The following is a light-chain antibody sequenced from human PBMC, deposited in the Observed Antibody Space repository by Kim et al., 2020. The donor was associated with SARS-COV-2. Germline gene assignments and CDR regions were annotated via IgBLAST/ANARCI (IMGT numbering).Light chain of an antibody. CDR2: DVS. CDR1: SSDVGGYNY. Sequence: QSALTQPASVSGSPGQSITISCTGTSSDVGGYNYVSWYQQHPGKAPKLMTYDVSKRPSVVSNRFSGSKSGNTASPTISGLQAEDEADYYCSSYTSSNSYVFGTGTKVTVL. V-gene: IGLV2-14*01. J-gene: IGLJ1*01. CDR3: SSYTSSNSYV.